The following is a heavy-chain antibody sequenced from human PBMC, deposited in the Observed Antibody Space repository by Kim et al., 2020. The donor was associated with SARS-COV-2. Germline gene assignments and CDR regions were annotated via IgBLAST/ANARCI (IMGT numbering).Heavy chain of an antibody. CDR1: GGSISSYY. CDR2: IYYSGST. CDR3: ARDPRRWLQLINYWYFDL. Sequence: SETLSLTCTVSGGSISSYYWSWIRQPPGKGLEWIGYIYYSGSTNYNPSLKSRVTISVDTSKNQFSLKLSSVTAADTAVYYCARDPRRWLQLINYWYFDLWGRGTLVTVPS. D-gene: IGHD5-12*01. J-gene: IGHJ2*01. V-gene: IGHV4-59*01.